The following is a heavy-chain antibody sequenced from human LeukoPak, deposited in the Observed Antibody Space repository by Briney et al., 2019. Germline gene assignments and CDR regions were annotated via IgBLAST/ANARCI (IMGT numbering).Heavy chain of an antibody. CDR1: GGSFSGYY. Sequence: PSEALSLTCAVYGGSFSGYYWSWIRQPPGKGLEWIGEINHSGSTNYNPSLMSRVTISVDTSKNQFSLKLSSVTAADTAVYYCARGPRDIVLMVYARRFFDYWGQGTLVTVSS. J-gene: IGHJ4*02. CDR3: ARGPRDIVLMVYARRFFDY. CDR2: INHSGST. D-gene: IGHD2-8*01. V-gene: IGHV4-34*01.